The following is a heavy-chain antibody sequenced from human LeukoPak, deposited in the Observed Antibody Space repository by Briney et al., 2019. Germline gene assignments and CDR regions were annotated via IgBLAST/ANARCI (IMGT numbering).Heavy chain of an antibody. CDR1: GFTVSTTY. Sequence: PGGSLRLSCAASGFTVSTTYMNWVRQAPGKGLEWVSAISGSGGSTYYADSVKGRFTISRDNSKNTLYLQMNSLRAEDAAVYYCANYPLRSAPCRYWGQGTLVTVSS. CDR3: ANYPLRSAPCRY. CDR2: ISGSGGST. D-gene: IGHD3-3*01. J-gene: IGHJ4*02. V-gene: IGHV3-23*01.